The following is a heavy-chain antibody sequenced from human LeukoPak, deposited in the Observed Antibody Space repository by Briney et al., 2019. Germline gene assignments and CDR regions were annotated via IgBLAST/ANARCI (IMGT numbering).Heavy chain of an antibody. CDR1: GFTFSSYA. V-gene: IGHV3-30*04. CDR2: ISYDGSNK. Sequence: GGSLRLSCAASGFTFSSYAMHWVRQAPGKGLEWVAVISYDGSNKYYADSVKGRFTISRDNSKNTLYLLMNSLRAEDTAVYYCARDGNFIYGSAYYYYYGMDVWGQGTTVTVSS. J-gene: IGHJ6*02. D-gene: IGHD3-10*01. CDR3: ARDGNFIYGSAYYYYYGMDV.